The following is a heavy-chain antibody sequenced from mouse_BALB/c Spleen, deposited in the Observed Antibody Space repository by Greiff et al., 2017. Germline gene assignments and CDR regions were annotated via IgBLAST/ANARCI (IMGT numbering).Heavy chain of an antibody. CDR3: ARQDRYDVHWYFDV. Sequence: DVMLVESGGGLVQPGGSLKLSCAASGFTFSSYTMSWVRQTPEKRLEWVAYISNGGGSTYYPDTVKGRFTISRDNAKNTLYLQMSSLKSEDTAMYYCARQDRYDVHWYFDVWGAGTTVTVSS. CDR2: ISNGGGST. CDR1: GFTFSSYT. D-gene: IGHD2-14*01. J-gene: IGHJ1*01. V-gene: IGHV5-12-2*01.